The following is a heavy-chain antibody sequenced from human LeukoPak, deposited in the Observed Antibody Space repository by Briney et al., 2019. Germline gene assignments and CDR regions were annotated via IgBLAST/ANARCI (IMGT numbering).Heavy chain of an antibody. Sequence: ASVKVSCKASGYTFSDYYMHWVRLAPGQGREWMGWINPNSGGTSYAQKFQGRVTMTRDTSISTAYMELSRMRSDDTAVFYCARALQYWAFHYWGQGTLVTVSS. CDR2: INPNSGGT. CDR1: GYTFSDYY. D-gene: IGHD4-11*01. V-gene: IGHV1-2*02. CDR3: ARALQYWAFHY. J-gene: IGHJ4*02.